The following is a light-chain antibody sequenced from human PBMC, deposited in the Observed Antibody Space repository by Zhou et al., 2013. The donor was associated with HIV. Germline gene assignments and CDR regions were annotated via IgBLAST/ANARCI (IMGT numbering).Light chain of an antibody. CDR1: QSVAGSA. CDR2: GAS. J-gene: IGKJ4*01. CDR3: QQYGSSPLT. Sequence: EIVLTQSPGTLSLSPGERATLSCRASQSVAGSALAWYQKKPGQAPRLLIYGASSRATGIPDRFSGSGSGTDFTLTISRLEPEDFAVYYCQQYGSSPLTFGGGTKVELK. V-gene: IGKV3-20*01.